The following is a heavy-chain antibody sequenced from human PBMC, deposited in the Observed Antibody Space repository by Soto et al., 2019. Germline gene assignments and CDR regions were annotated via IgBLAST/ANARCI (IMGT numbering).Heavy chain of an antibody. Sequence: QVQLVESGGGLVPPGGSLRLSCAGSGFTFGDSYMSWIRQAPGKGLEWLSYISPGSRYPAYADSVKGRFTISRDNAKRSRYLQMMSLTAEDTAIYYCVRGGGGGLFDPWCQGTMVTVSS. CDR1: GFTFGDSY. D-gene: IGHD2-15*01. CDR3: VRGGGGGLFDP. V-gene: IGHV3-11*06. CDR2: ISPGSRYP. J-gene: IGHJ5*02.